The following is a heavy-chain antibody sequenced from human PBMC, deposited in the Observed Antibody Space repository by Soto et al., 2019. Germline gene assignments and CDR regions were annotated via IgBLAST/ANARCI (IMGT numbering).Heavy chain of an antibody. CDR2: IYYSGST. CDR1: GGSISSGGYY. J-gene: IGHJ4*02. CDR3: ARDRRNIYGDPYYFDY. Sequence: QVQLQESGPGLVKPSQTLSLTCTVSGGSISSGGYYWSWIRQHPGKGLEWIGYIYYSGSTYYNPSLKSRVTISVDTSKNQFSLKLSSVTAADTAVYYCARDRRNIYGDPYYFDYWGQGTLVTVSS. D-gene: IGHD4-17*01. V-gene: IGHV4-31*03.